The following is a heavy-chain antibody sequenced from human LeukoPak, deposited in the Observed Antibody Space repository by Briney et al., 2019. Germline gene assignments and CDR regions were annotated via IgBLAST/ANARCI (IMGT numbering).Heavy chain of an antibody. CDR2: ISGSGGST. CDR1: GFTFSSYA. V-gene: IGHV3-23*01. J-gene: IGHJ4*02. Sequence: PGGSLRLSCAASGFTFSSYAMSWVRQAPGKGLEWVSAISGSGGSTYYADSVKGRFTISRDNSKNTLYLQMNSLRAEGTAVYYCAKGVTYYYDSSGYYVDYWGQGTLVTVSS. CDR3: AKGVTYYYDSSGYYVDY. D-gene: IGHD3-22*01.